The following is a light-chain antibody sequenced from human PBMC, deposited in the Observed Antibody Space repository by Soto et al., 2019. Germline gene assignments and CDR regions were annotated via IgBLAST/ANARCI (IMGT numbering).Light chain of an antibody. CDR1: SSDVGTYDL. Sequence: QSVLTQPASLSGSPGQSITISCTGTSSDVGTYDLVSWYQHHPGKAPKLMIYEVSKRPSGISNRYSGSKSGNTASLTISGLQAEDEADYYCCSSTGSSTYVFGSGTKHTVL. CDR3: CSSTGSSTYV. CDR2: EVS. V-gene: IGLV2-23*02. J-gene: IGLJ1*01.